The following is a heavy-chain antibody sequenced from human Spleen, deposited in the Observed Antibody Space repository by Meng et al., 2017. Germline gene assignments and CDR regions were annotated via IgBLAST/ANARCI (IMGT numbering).Heavy chain of an antibody. J-gene: IGHJ5*02. Sequence: VQLPDSGPGLVKLSGTLSSPCEFVGGSISNDQWWSWVRQPPGKGLEWIGEIYHSGRTNYNPSVKSRVSMSVDKSQNQFSLKLTSVTAADTAVYYCVRSSGWVRTGFDPWGQGTLVTVSS. CDR3: VRSSGWVRTGFDP. V-gene: IGHV4-4*02. CDR1: GGSISNDQW. CDR2: IYHSGRT. D-gene: IGHD6-19*01.